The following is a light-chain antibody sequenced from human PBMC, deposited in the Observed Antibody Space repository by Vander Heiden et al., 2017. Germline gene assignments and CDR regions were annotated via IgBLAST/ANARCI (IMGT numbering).Light chain of an antibody. CDR3: QSYDSSLDVV. Sequence: QSVLTQPPSVSGAPGQRVTISCTGSSSNIGAGYDVHWYQQLPGTAPKLLIYGNSNRPSGVPDRFSGSKSGTSASLDITGLQAEDEADYYCQSYDSSLDVVFGGGTKLTVL. V-gene: IGLV1-40*01. CDR1: SSNIGAGYD. J-gene: IGLJ2*01. CDR2: GNS.